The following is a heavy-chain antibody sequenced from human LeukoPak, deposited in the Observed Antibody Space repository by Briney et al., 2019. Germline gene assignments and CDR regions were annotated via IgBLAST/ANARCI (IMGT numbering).Heavy chain of an antibody. V-gene: IGHV3-7*01. CDR1: GFTFSSYW. CDR3: GRAGNYYGSGNYFEAYDY. Sequence: GGSLRLSCAASGFTFSSYWMSWVRQAPGKGLEWVANIKQDGSEKYYVDSVKGRFTISRDNAKNSLYLQMSSLRAEDTAVYYCGRAGNYYGSGNYFEAYDYWGQGTLVTVSS. D-gene: IGHD3-10*01. CDR2: IKQDGSEK. J-gene: IGHJ4*02.